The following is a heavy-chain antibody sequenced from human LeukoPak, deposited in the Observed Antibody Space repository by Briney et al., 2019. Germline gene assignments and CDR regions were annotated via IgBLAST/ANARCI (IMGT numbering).Heavy chain of an antibody. CDR1: GGSISSSSYY. D-gene: IGHD2-21*01. V-gene: IGHV4-39*01. CDR3: ARRSLAYCGGDCPSVFDY. Sequence: PSETLSLTCTVSGGSISSSSYYWGWIRQPPGKGLEWIGSIYYSGSTYYNPSLKSRVTISVDTSKNQFSLKLSSVTAADTAVYYCARRSLAYCGGDCPSVFDYWGQGTLVTVSS. J-gene: IGHJ4*02. CDR2: IYYSGST.